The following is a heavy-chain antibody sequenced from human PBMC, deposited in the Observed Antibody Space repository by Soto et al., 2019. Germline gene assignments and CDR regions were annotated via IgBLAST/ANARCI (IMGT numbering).Heavy chain of an antibody. D-gene: IGHD1-26*01. J-gene: IGHJ5*01. CDR2: IRPGGDST. CDR3: TTHEEGAPWAGGFDS. CDR1: GFRFRTRA. Sequence: GGSLRLSCAASGFRFRTRAMSWVRQAPGKGLEWVASIRPGGDSTYYADSVKGRFAASRDNSNVTLYLQMDSLRVEDTAIYYCTTHEEGAPWAGGFDSWGQGTLVTVSS. V-gene: IGHV3-23*01.